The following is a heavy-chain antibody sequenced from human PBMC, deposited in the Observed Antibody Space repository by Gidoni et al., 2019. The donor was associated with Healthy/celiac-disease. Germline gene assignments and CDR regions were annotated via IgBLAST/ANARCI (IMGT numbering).Heavy chain of an antibody. CDR2: IWYDGSNK. Sequence: QVQLVESGGGVVHPGRSLRLSCAASGFTFSSYGMHWVRQPPGKGLEWVAVIWYDGSNKYYADSVKGRFTISRDNSKNTLYLQMNSLRAEDTAVYYCARGDDGGVGDYWGQGTLVTVSS. CDR3: ARGDDGGVGDY. J-gene: IGHJ4*02. V-gene: IGHV3-33*01. CDR1: GFTFSSYG. D-gene: IGHD3-16*01.